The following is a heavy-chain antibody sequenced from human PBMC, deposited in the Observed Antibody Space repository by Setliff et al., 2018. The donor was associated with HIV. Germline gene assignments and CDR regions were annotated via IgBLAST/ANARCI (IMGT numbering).Heavy chain of an antibody. D-gene: IGHD3-22*01. CDR2: IYYSGSS. Sequence: SETLSLTCTVSGGSISSYYWSWIRQPPGKGLEWIGYIYYSGSSNYNPSLKSRVTISVDTSKNHFSLKLSSVTAADTAVYCCASLSSGSDWYFDLWGRGTLVTVSS. J-gene: IGHJ2*01. CDR3: ASLSSGSDWYFDL. CDR1: GGSISSYY. V-gene: IGHV4-59*01.